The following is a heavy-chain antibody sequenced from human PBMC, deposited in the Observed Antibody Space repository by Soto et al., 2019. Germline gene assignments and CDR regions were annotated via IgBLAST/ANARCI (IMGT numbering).Heavy chain of an antibody. CDR1: GYTFTSYG. CDR2: ISAYNGNT. Sequence: ASVKVSCKASGYTFTSYGISWVRQAPGQGLERMGWISAYNGNTNYAQKLQGRVTMTTDTSTTTAYMELRSLRSDDTAVYYCARVKLVSGMVYATPGYTYNDCWGQGTLVTVSS. D-gene: IGHD2-8*01. J-gene: IGHJ4*02. V-gene: IGHV1-18*01. CDR3: ARVKLVSGMVYATPGYTYNDC.